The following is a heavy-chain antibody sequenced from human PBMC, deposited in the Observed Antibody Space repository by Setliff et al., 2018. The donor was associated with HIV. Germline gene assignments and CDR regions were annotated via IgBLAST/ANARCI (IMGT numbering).Heavy chain of an antibody. CDR1: GGSIYSRGFF. CDR2: IPYRGEN. Sequence: SETLSLTCTVSGGSIYSRGFFWGWVRQPPGKGLEWIGSIPYRGENHYNPSLKSRVTISVDTSKNQFSLKATSVTAADTAVYYCARLSRGGTETTLDYWGQGILVTV. V-gene: IGHV4-39*07. J-gene: IGHJ4*02. CDR3: ARLSRGGTETTLDY. D-gene: IGHD4-4*01.